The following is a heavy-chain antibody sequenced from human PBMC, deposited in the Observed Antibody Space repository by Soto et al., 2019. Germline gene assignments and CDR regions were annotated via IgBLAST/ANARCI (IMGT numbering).Heavy chain of an antibody. J-gene: IGHJ6*02. V-gene: IGHV4-4*02. CDR2: IYHSGST. CDR1: GVSISSSNW. Sequence: XDTLCLTCSVAGVSISSSNWWSWVRQPPVKGLEWIGEIYHSGSTNYNPSLKSRVTISVDKSKNQFSLKLSSVTAADTAVYYCARDLSSSSSYYYYGMDVWGQGATVTVSS. CDR3: ARDLSSSSSYYYYGMDV. D-gene: IGHD6-6*01.